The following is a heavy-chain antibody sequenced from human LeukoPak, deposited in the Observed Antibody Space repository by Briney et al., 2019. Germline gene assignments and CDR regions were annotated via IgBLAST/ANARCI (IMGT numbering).Heavy chain of an antibody. V-gene: IGHV3-11*04. CDR3: ARVRPGSSGSYYRTS. D-gene: IGHD3-22*01. J-gene: IGHJ4*02. Sequence: GGSLRLSCVGDGFPFSDFHMSWLRQAPGKGLEWVSYITSGGGFKYYADSVKGRFSISRDDSKNSVFLQMNSLRVEDTAVYYCARVRPGSSGSYYRTSWGQGTLVTVSS. CDR2: ITSGGGFK. CDR1: GFPFSDFH.